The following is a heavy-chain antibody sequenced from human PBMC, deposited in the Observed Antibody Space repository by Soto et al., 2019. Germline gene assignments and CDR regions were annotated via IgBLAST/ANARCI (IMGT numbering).Heavy chain of an antibody. Sequence: SLRLSCAASGFTFSSYGMHWVRQAPGKGLEWVAVISYDGSNKYYADSVKGRFTISRYNSKNTLYLQMNSLRAEDTAVYYCAKSISWWVIDYWGQGTLVTVSS. J-gene: IGHJ4*02. CDR1: GFTFSSYG. CDR3: AKSISWWVIDY. CDR2: ISYDGSNK. V-gene: IGHV3-30*18. D-gene: IGHD2-15*01.